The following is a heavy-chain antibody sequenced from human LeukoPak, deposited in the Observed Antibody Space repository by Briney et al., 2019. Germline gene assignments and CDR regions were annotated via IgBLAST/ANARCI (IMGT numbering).Heavy chain of an antibody. V-gene: IGHV3-30*02. J-gene: IGHJ4*02. CDR3: AKAYAGYDLGGSYYLGY. CDR1: GFTFSTYG. D-gene: IGHD5-12*01. CDR2: ISYDGSKK. Sequence: GGSLRLSCAASGFTFSTYGMYWVRQAPGKGLEWVAFISYDGSKKYYADSVKGRFTVSRDDSENTLYLQMSSLRAEDTAFYYCAKAYAGYDLGGSYYLGYWGQGTLVTVSS.